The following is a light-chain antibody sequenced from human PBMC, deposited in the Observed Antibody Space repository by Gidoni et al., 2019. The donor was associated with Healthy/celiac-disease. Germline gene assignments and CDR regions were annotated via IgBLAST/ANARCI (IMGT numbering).Light chain of an antibody. CDR1: SSDVGGYNY. CDR2: DVS. CDR3: SSYTSSSILWV. J-gene: IGLJ3*02. Sequence: QPALTQPASVSGSPGQPIPISCTGTSSDVGGYNYVSWYQQHPGKAPKLMIYDVSNRPSGVSNRFSGSKSGNTASLTISGLQAEDEADYYCSSYTSSSILWVFGGGTKLTVL. V-gene: IGLV2-14*01.